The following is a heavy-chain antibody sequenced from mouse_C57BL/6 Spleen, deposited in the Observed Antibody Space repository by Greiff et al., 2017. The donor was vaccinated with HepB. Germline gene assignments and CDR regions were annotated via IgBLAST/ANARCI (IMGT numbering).Heavy chain of an antibody. V-gene: IGHV5-16*01. Sequence: EVKLMESEGGLVQPGSSMKLSCTASGFTFSDYYMAWVRQVPEKGLEWVANINYDGSSTYYLDSLKSRFIISRDNAKNILYLQMSSLKSEDTATYYCARANYYDYDEDYAMDYWGQGTSVTVSS. CDR1: GFTFSDYY. D-gene: IGHD2-4*01. J-gene: IGHJ4*01. CDR3: ARANYYDYDEDYAMDY. CDR2: INYDGSST.